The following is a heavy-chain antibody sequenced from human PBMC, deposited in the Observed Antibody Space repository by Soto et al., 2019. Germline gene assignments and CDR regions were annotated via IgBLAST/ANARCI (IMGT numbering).Heavy chain of an antibody. CDR3: ARAVPAARIYYYYYGMDV. CDR1: GYTFTSYG. J-gene: IGHJ6*02. Sequence: ASVKVSCKASGYTFTSYGISWVRQAPGQGLEWMGWISAYNGNTNYAQKLQGRVTMTTDTSTSTAYMELSRLRSDDTAVYYCARAVPAARIYYYYYGMDVWGQGTTVTVSS. D-gene: IGHD2-2*01. CDR2: ISAYNGNT. V-gene: IGHV1-18*01.